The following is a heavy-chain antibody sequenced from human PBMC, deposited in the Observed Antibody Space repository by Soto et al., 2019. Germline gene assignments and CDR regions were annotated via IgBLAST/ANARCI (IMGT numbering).Heavy chain of an antibody. CDR2: ISAYNGNT. J-gene: IGHJ4*02. V-gene: IGHV1-18*01. D-gene: IGHD3-3*01. CDR1: GYTFTSYG. Sequence: ASVKVSCKASGYTFTSYGISWVRQAPGQGLEWMGWISAYNGNTNYAQKLQGRVTMTTDTSTSTAYMELRSLRSDDTAVYYCARDRLTAHFGVVSFDYWGQGTLVTVSS. CDR3: ARDRLTAHFGVVSFDY.